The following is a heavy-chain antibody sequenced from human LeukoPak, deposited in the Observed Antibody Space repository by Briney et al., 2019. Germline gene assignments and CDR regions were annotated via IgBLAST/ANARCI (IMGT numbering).Heavy chain of an antibody. Sequence: ASVKVSCKASGFTFTSSAVQWVRQARGQRLEWIGWIVVGSGNTNYAQKFQERVTITRDMSTSTAYMELSSLRSEDTAVYYCAADLHYYGSGSFGPTLYYFDYWGQGTLVTVCS. V-gene: IGHV1-58*01. CDR3: AADLHYYGSGSFGPTLYYFDY. D-gene: IGHD3-10*01. CDR2: IVVGSGNT. CDR1: GFTFTSSA. J-gene: IGHJ4*02.